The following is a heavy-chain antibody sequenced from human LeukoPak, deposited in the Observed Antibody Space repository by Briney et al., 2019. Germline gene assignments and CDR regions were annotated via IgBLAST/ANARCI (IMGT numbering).Heavy chain of an antibody. CDR1: GGSISSYY. J-gene: IGHJ4*02. CDR3: ARDRIVGATDY. V-gene: IGHV4-34*01. CDR2: INHSGST. D-gene: IGHD1-26*01. Sequence: SETLSLTCTVSGGSISSYYWSWIRQPPGKGLEWIGEINHSGSTNYNPSLKSRVTISVDTSKNQFSLKLSSVTAADTAVYYCARDRIVGATDYWGQGTLVTVSS.